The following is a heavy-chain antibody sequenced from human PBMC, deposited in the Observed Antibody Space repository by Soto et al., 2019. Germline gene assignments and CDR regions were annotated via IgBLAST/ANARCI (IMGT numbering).Heavy chain of an antibody. CDR3: ARDRPYYCSSTSCPARYFDY. Sequence: SETLSLTCTVSGGSISSYYWSWIRQPPGKGLEWIGYIYYSGSTNYNPSLKSRVTISVDTSKNQFPLKLSSVTAADTAVYYCARDRPYYCSSTSCPARYFDYWGQGTLVTVSS. CDR1: GGSISSYY. V-gene: IGHV4-59*01. D-gene: IGHD2-2*01. CDR2: IYYSGST. J-gene: IGHJ4*01.